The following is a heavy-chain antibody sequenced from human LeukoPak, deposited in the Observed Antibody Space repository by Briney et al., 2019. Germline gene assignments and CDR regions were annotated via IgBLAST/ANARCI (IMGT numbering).Heavy chain of an antibody. J-gene: IGHJ4*02. CDR2: ISGSGGST. D-gene: IGHD6-6*01. V-gene: IGHV3-23*01. Sequence: GGSLRLSCAAPGFTFSSYAMSWVRQAPGKGLEWVSAISGSGGSTYYADSVKGRFTISRDNSKNTLYLQVNSLRAEDTAAYYCAKDGEVSGSSPEDYYFDYWGQGTLVTVSS. CDR1: GFTFSSYA. CDR3: AKDGEVSGSSPEDYYFDY.